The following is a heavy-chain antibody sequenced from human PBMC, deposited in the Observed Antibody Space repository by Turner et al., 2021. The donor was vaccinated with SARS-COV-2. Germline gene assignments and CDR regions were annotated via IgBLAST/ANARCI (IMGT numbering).Heavy chain of an antibody. Sequence: EVHLVESGGGLVQPGGSLRLSCVASGFTFSTYRMNWVRQAPEKGLEWVSYIISSSSTINYADSVKSRFTIARDNAKNSLYQQMNSLRADDTAVYYCASPFDYWGQGTLVTVSS. J-gene: IGHJ4*02. CDR3: ASPFDY. CDR2: IISSSSTI. CDR1: GFTFSTYR. V-gene: IGHV3-48*01.